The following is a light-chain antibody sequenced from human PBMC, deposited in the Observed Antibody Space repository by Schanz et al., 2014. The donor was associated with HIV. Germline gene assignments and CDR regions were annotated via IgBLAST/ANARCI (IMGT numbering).Light chain of an antibody. CDR1: QSVNSD. V-gene: IGKV3-20*01. CDR3: QQFGISPPWT. Sequence: EVILTQSPATLSLSPGERATLSCRASQSVNSDLAWYQQKPGQAPRLLIFGASTRATGIPARFSGSGSGTDFTLTISRLEPEDFAVYYCQQFGISPPWTFGQGTKVEI. CDR2: GAS. J-gene: IGKJ1*01.